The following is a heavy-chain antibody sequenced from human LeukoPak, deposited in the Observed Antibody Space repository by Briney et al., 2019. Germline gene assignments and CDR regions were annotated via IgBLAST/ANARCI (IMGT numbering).Heavy chain of an antibody. D-gene: IGHD2-15*01. Sequence: SVKVSCKASGGTFSSYAISWVRQAPGQRLEWMGGIIPIFGTANYAQKFQGRVTITTDESTSTAYMELSSLRSEDTAVYYCAVVIGYYYYYMDVWGKGTTVTVSS. V-gene: IGHV1-69*05. CDR3: AVVIGYYYYYMDV. CDR2: IIPIFGTA. CDR1: GGTFSSYA. J-gene: IGHJ6*03.